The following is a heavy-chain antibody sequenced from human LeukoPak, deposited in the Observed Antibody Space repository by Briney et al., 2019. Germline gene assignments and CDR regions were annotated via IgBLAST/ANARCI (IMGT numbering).Heavy chain of an antibody. D-gene: IGHD4-17*01. J-gene: IGHJ3*02. CDR2: IRGGGGSA. CDR1: GFTFSAYA. CDR3: ARDPNGDYIGTFDM. Sequence: GGSLRLSCTASGFTFSAYAMMWVRQAPGKGPEWVSAIRGGGGSAFYADSVKGRFTISRDNSKYTLFLQMNSLRAEDTAVYYCARDPNGDYIGTFDMWGPGTMVTVSS. V-gene: IGHV3-23*01.